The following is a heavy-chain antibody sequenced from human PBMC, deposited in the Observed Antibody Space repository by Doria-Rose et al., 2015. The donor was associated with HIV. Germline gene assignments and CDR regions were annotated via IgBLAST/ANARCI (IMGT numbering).Heavy chain of an antibody. D-gene: IGHD6-13*01. J-gene: IGHJ4*02. CDR1: GVSLSSPGMG. V-gene: IGHV2-26*01. Sequence: LVESGPVLVKPTETLTLTCTVSGVSLSSPGMGVSWIRQPPGKALEWLANIFSDDGRSYKTSLKSRLTISRGTSKSQVVLTMTDMDPVDTATYYCARIKSSRWYHKYYFDFWGQGTLVIVSA. CDR2: IFSDDGR. CDR3: ARIKSSRWYHKYYFDF.